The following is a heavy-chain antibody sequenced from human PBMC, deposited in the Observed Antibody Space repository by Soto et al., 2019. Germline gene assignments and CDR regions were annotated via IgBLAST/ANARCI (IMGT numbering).Heavy chain of an antibody. V-gene: IGHV3-23*01. D-gene: IGHD6-6*01. Sequence: GGSLRLSCAASGFTFSSYAMSWVRQAPGKGLEWVSAISGSRGSTYYAASVKARFPISRDNTKNTLYLQMNSLIAEDTAVYYCAKVAAAPFTSSSTYYFDYWGQGTLVTVSS. CDR3: AKVAAAPFTSSSTYYFDY. CDR2: ISGSRGST. CDR1: GFTFSSYA. J-gene: IGHJ4*02.